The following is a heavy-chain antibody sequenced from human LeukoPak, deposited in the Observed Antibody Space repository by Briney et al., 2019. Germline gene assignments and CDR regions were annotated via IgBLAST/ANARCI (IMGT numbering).Heavy chain of an antibody. D-gene: IGHD3-3*01. Sequence: SETLSLTCAVYGGSFSGYYWSWIRQPPGKGLEWIGEINHSGSTNYNPSLKSRVTISVDTSKNQFSLKLSSVTAADTAVYYCARAREVLRFLGVWGKGTTVTVSS. V-gene: IGHV4-34*01. CDR2: INHSGST. CDR3: ARAREVLRFLGV. J-gene: IGHJ6*04. CDR1: GGSFSGYY.